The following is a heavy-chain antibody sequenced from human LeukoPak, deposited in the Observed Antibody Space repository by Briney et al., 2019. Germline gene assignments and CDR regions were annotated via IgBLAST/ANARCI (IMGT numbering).Heavy chain of an antibody. CDR2: ISAYNGNT. CDR1: GYTFTGYY. J-gene: IGHJ4*02. CDR3: ARSGFGVAGFDY. D-gene: IGHD3-3*01. Sequence: ASVKVSCKASGYTFTGYYMHWVRQAPGQGLEWMGWISAYNGNTNYAQKLQGRVTMTTDTSTSTAYTELRSLRSDDTAVYYCARSGFGVAGFDYWGQGTLVTVSS. V-gene: IGHV1-18*04.